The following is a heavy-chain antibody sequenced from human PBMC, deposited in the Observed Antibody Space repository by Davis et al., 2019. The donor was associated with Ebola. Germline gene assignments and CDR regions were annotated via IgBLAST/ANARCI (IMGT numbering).Heavy chain of an antibody. CDR2: IGTAGDT. V-gene: IGHV3-13*01. CDR3: ARAPGSVAAFGMDV. D-gene: IGHD6-6*01. CDR1: GFTFSSYD. J-gene: IGHJ6*04. Sequence: GESLKISCAASGFTFSSYDMHWVRQATGKGLEWVSAIGTAGDTYYPGSVKGRFTISRENAKNSLYLQMNSLRAGDTAVYYCARAPGSVAAFGMDVWGKGTTVTVSS.